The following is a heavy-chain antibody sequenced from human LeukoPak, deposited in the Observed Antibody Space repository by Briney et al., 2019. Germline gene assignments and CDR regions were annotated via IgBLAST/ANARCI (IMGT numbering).Heavy chain of an antibody. V-gene: IGHV4-39*07. CDR1: GDSIMSSGSY. Sequence: SETLSLTCSVSGDSIMSSGSYWGWIRQPPGKALEWIGSVSSSGGTHYSPSLKNRLSISMDTSQNQFSLRLSSVTVADTAVYYCAKYIGGSMFEHWGQGALVTVSS. CDR2: VSSSGGT. D-gene: IGHD3-10*01. CDR3: AKYIGGSMFEH. J-gene: IGHJ4*02.